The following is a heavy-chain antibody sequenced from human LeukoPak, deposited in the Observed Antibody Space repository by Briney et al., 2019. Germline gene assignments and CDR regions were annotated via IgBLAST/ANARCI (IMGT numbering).Heavy chain of an antibody. V-gene: IGHV4-59*01. CDR1: GGSIRGYY. CDR2: IYSSGST. J-gene: IGHJ6*03. CDR3: ARVFDSGSQAYFYYMDV. D-gene: IGHD3-10*01. Sequence: SETLSLTCNVPGGSIRGYYWSWIRQPPGKGLEWIGYIYSSGSTNYNPSLKSRVTMSVDTSKNQFSLKVSSVTAADTAVYYCARVFDSGSQAYFYYMDVWGKGTTVTISS.